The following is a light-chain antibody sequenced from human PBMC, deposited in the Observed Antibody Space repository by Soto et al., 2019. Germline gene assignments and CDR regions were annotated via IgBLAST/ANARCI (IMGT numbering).Light chain of an antibody. CDR1: QSVGTN. Sequence: EIVMTQSAGSLSVSPGERATLSCRASQSVGTNLAWYQQKPGQGPRLLIYGAYTRAIGIPARFSGSGSGTEFTLTISSLQSEDFAVYYCQQYQNWLTFGGGTKVEI. CDR2: GAY. J-gene: IGKJ4*01. CDR3: QQYQNWLT. V-gene: IGKV3-15*01.